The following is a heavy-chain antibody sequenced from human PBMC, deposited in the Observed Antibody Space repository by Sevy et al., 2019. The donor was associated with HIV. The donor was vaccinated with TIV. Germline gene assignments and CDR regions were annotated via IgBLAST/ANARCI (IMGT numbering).Heavy chain of an antibody. Sequence: SETLSLTYTVSGGSVSSGSYYWSWIRQPPGKGLEWIGYIYYSGSTNYNPSLKSRVTISVDTSKNQFSLKLSSVTAADTAVYYCARVTIDRYYYYYGMDVWGQGTTVTVSS. CDR3: ARVTIDRYYYYYGMDV. D-gene: IGHD4-17*01. CDR2: IYYSGST. V-gene: IGHV4-61*01. CDR1: GGSVSSGSYY. J-gene: IGHJ6*02.